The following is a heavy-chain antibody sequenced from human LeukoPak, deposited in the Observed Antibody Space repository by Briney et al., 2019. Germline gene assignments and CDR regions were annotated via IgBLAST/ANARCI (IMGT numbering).Heavy chain of an antibody. CDR2: ISSSSSYI. CDR1: GFTLSSYS. Sequence: PGGSLKLSWPASGFTLSSYSMTWARQAPGKGLEWVSSISSSSSYIYYADSVKCRFTIARDNTKNSLYLQINSRRAEDTAVYYCARDTRVVPAAMGVSDYWGQGTLVTVSS. J-gene: IGHJ4*02. CDR3: ARDTRVVPAAMGVSDY. V-gene: IGHV3-21*01. D-gene: IGHD2-2*01.